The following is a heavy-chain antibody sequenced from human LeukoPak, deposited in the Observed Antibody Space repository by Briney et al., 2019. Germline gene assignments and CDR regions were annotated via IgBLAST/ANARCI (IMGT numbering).Heavy chain of an antibody. CDR2: VYDTGAT. CDR1: GGSISGYY. CDR3: ARLPLIATTRGGFDP. V-gene: IGHV4-59*08. J-gene: IGHJ5*02. Sequence: SETLSLTCTVSGGSISGYYWSWIRQPPGKRLEWIGYVYDTGATNYSPSLKSRFTISIDTSKNQFSLYLSSVTAADTAVYYCARLPLIATTRGGFDPWGQGTLVTVSS. D-gene: IGHD1/OR15-1a*01.